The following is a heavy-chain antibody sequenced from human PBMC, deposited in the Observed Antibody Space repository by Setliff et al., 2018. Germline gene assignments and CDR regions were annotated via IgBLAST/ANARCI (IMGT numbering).Heavy chain of an antibody. V-gene: IGHV3-7*01. CDR2: IKQDGSEK. CDR3: AKDSARGWYGALDS. Sequence: GGSLRLSCAASGFTFSSYWMSWVRQAPGKGLEWVANIKQDGSEKYYVDSVKGRFTISRDNPKNMVYLQMSSLRAEDTGVYYCAKDSARGWYGALDSWGQGAPVTVSS. D-gene: IGHD6-19*01. J-gene: IGHJ4*02. CDR1: GFTFSSYW.